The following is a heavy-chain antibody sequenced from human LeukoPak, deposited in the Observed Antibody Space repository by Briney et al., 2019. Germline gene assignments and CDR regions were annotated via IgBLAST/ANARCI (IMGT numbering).Heavy chain of an antibody. D-gene: IGHD2-21*02. J-gene: IGHJ4*02. CDR1: GFTITGSW. V-gene: IGHV3-7*01. CDR3: ATFLPFPYCGGDCSSDY. CDR2: IKEDGSEK. Sequence: GGSLRLSCVVSGFTITGSWMSWVRQAPGKGLEWVANIKEDGSEKNYVDSVKDRFTISRDNAKNSLYLQMNSLRVEDTAVYYCATFLPFPYCGGDCSSDYWGQGSLVTVSS.